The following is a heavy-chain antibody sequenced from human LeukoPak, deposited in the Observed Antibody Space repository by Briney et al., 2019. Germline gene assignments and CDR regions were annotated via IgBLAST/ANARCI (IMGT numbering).Heavy chain of an antibody. CDR3: ARAVTATVTSESDWFDP. CDR2: SSYSGST. J-gene: IGHJ5*02. V-gene: IGHV4-61*01. CDR1: GGSVSSGSYY. D-gene: IGHD4-17*01. Sequence: SETLSLTCSVSGGSVSSGSYYWSWIRQPPGKGLEWIGYSSYSGSTSYNPSLKSRVTISVDRSKNQFSLKLSSVTAADTAVYYCARAVTATVTSESDWFDPWGQGTLVTVSS.